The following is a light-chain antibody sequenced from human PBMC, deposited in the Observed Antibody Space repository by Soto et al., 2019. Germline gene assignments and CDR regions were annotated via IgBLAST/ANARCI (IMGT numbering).Light chain of an antibody. CDR1: SSDVGGYNF. CDR2: DVS. CDR3: SSSTSSSALYV. V-gene: IGLV2-14*03. Sequence: QSALTQPSSVSVSPGQSIAISCTGTSSDVGGYNFVSWYQQHPGKAPKLMIYDVSNRPSGVSNRFSGSKSGNTASLTISGLQAEDEADYYCSSSTSSSALYVFGTGTKVTV. J-gene: IGLJ1*01.